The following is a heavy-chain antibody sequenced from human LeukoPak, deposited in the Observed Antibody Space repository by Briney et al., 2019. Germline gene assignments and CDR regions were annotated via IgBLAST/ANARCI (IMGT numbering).Heavy chain of an antibody. D-gene: IGHD2-2*01. J-gene: IGHJ4*02. CDR1: GFTFSSYA. Sequence: GGSLRLSCAASGFTFSSYAMSWVRQAPGKGLEWVSAIIGSGGSTYYADSVKGRFTISRDNSKNTLYLQMNSLRAEDTAVYYCAKDRNVYCSSTSCSSEFAYWGQGTLVTVSS. V-gene: IGHV3-23*01. CDR3: AKDRNVYCSSTSCSSEFAY. CDR2: IIGSGGST.